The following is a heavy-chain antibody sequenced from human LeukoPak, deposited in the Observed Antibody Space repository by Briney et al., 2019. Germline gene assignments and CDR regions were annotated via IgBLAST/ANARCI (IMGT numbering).Heavy chain of an antibody. Sequence: GASVTVSCKASGYTFNRYGISWVRQAPGQGLEWMGWISAYNGNTNYAQKVQCRVTMTTNPSTSTAYMELRSLRSDDTAVYYCAREGAYGDFEYWGQGTLVT. V-gene: IGHV1-18*01. CDR3: AREGAYGDFEY. D-gene: IGHD4-17*01. CDR2: ISAYNGNT. CDR1: GYTFNRYG. J-gene: IGHJ4*02.